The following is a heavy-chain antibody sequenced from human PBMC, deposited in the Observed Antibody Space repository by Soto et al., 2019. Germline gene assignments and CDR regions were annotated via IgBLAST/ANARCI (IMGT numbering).Heavy chain of an antibody. V-gene: IGHV2-5*01. D-gene: IGHD4-17*01. CDR2: IYWSDDK. J-gene: IGHJ4*02. Sequence: SGPTLVNPTQTLTVTCTFSGFSLSTSGMSVGLFRQPPGKALEWLAVIYWSDDKRYNPSLKDRLTIAKHTSINQVVLTMTNMAPVDTATYFCAIGHEYGVGSLDYWGAGTLVTVSS. CDR3: AIGHEYGVGSLDY. CDR1: GFSLSTSGMS.